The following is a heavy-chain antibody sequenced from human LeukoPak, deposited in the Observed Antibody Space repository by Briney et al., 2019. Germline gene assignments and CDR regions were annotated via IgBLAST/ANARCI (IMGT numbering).Heavy chain of an antibody. Sequence: PGGTLRLSCAASGFTFSSYGMSWVRQAPGKGLEWVSSISSSSSYIYYADSVKGRFTISRDNAKNSLYLQMNGLRAEDTAVYYCARDLYSSGSGAFDIWGQGTMVTVSS. V-gene: IGHV3-21*01. CDR3: ARDLYSSGSGAFDI. CDR2: ISSSSSYI. J-gene: IGHJ3*02. D-gene: IGHD6-19*01. CDR1: GFTFSSYG.